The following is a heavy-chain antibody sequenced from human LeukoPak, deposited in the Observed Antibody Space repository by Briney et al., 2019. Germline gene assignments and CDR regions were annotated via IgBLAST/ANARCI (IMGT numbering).Heavy chain of an antibody. D-gene: IGHD6-19*01. V-gene: IGHV3-11*05. J-gene: IGHJ4*02. CDR1: GFTFSDYY. Sequence: PGGSLRLSCAASGFTFSDYYMSYIRQAPGKGLEWVSYISSGSSYTSYADSVKGRFTISRDNAKNSLFLQMNSLRVEVTAVYYCARDGRAVAGIRPPDYWGQGILVTVSS. CDR2: ISSGSSYT. CDR3: ARDGRAVAGIRPPDY.